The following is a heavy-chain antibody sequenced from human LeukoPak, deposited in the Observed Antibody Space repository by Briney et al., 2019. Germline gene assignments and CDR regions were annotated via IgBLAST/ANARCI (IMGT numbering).Heavy chain of an antibody. CDR1: GFTFRSYA. CDR2: ISDTGGST. CDR3: AKSSDGSTSFDY. Sequence: GGSLRLSCAAPGFTFRSYAMSWVRQAPGKGLEWVSGISDTGGSTYYADSVKGRFTISRDNSKNTLYLQINNVSAEDTALYYCAKSSDGSTSFDYWGQGALVTVSS. D-gene: IGHD2-2*01. V-gene: IGHV3-23*01. J-gene: IGHJ4*02.